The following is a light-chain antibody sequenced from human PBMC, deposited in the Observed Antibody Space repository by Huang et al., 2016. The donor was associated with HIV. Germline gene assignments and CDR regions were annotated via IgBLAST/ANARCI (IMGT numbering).Light chain of an antibody. CDR3: QQRSNGGIT. Sequence: EIVLTQSPATLSLSPGERATLSCRASQSVSSYLAWYQQKPGQAPRRLIYDASNRATGIPARFSGSGSGTDFTLTISSLEPEDFAVYYCQQRSNGGITFGRGTRLEIK. J-gene: IGKJ5*01. CDR1: QSVSSY. CDR2: DAS. V-gene: IGKV3-11*01.